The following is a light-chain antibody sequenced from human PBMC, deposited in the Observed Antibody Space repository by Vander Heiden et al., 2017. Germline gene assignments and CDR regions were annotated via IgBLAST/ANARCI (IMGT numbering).Light chain of an antibody. CDR2: WAS. CDR1: QSVLYSSNNKNY. Sequence: DIVITPSPDSLPVSLGERATINCKSSQSVLYSSNNKNYLTWFQQKPGQPPKLLIYWASTRESGVPDRFSGSGSGTDFTLTISSLQAEDVAVYYCQQYYNIPRTFGQGTKVEIK. J-gene: IGKJ1*01. V-gene: IGKV4-1*01. CDR3: QQYYNIPRT.